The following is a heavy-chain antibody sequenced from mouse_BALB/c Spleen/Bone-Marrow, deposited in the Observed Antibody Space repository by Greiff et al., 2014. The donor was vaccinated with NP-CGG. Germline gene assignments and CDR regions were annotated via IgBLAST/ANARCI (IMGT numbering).Heavy chain of an antibody. CDR1: GYTFTSYY. CDR3: TRSRRAMDH. V-gene: IGHV1S81*02. Sequence: VQLQQSGAELVKPGASVKLSCKASGYTFTSYYMCWVKQRPGQGLEWIGAINPSNGGTNFNEKFKSKATLTVDKSSSTAYMSLSSLTSEDSAVYYCTRSRRAMDHWGQGTSVTVSS. CDR2: INPSNGGT. D-gene: IGHD2-12*01. J-gene: IGHJ4*01.